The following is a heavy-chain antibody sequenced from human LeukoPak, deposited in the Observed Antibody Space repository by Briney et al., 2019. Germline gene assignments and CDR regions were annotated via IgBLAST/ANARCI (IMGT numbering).Heavy chain of an antibody. J-gene: IGHJ4*02. Sequence: GGSLRLSCAASGFTFSSYWMHWVRQVPGKGLVWVSHINSDGSWTSYADSVKGRFTISKDNAKNTVYLQMNSLRAEDTAVYYCVSFYETYWGRGTLVTVSS. CDR2: INSDGSWT. D-gene: IGHD2/OR15-2a*01. V-gene: IGHV3-74*01. CDR3: VSFYETY. CDR1: GFTFSSYW.